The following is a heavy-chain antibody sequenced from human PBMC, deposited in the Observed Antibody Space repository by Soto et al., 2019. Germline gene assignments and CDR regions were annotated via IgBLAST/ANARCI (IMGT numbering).Heavy chain of an antibody. Sequence: GGSLRLSCAASGFTFSSYSMNWVRQAPGKGLEWVSSISSSSSYIYYADSVKGRFTISRDNSKNTLYLQMNSLRAEDTAVYYCARERHRYSSGWYVFNYWGQGTLVTVSS. V-gene: IGHV3-21*01. CDR3: ARERHRYSSGWYVFNY. CDR2: ISSSSSYI. CDR1: GFTFSSYS. J-gene: IGHJ4*02. D-gene: IGHD6-19*01.